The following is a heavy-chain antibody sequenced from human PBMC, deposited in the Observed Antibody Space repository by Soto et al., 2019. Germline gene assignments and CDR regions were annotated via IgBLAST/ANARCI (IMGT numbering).Heavy chain of an antibody. CDR3: ARESSSVKGAKNWFDP. CDR1: GGSFSGYD. V-gene: IGHV4-34*01. J-gene: IGHJ5*02. D-gene: IGHD6-6*01. Sequence: PSETLSLTCAVYGGSFSGYDWSWIRQPPGKGLEWIGEINHSGSTNYNPSLKSRVTISVDTSKNQFSLKLSSVTAADTAVYYCARESSSVKGAKNWFDPWGQGTLVTVSS. CDR2: INHSGST.